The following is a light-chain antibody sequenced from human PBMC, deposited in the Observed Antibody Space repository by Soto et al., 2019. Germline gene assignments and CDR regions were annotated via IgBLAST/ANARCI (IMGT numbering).Light chain of an antibody. J-gene: IGKJ4*01. CDR2: GAS. CDR1: QSVSSN. CDR3: QQYDNWPLT. V-gene: IGKV3-15*01. Sequence: EIVMTQSPDTLSVSPGERATLSCRASQSVSSNLAWYQRKSGQTPRLLIYGASTRATDIPARFSGSGSGTEFTLTISSLQSEDFAVYYCQQYDNWPLTFGGGTKVEIK.